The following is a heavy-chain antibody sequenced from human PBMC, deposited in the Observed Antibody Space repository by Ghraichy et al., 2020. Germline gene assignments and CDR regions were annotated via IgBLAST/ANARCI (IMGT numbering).Heavy chain of an antibody. CDR1: GYTFTSYG. CDR2: ISAYNGNT. V-gene: IGHV1-18*01. CDR3: ARYSSSWYLLGKYYFDY. Sequence: ASVKVSCKASGYTFTSYGISWVRQAPGQGLEWMGWISAYNGNTNYAQKLQGRVTMTTDTSTSTAYMELRSLRSDDTAVYYCARYSSSWYLLGKYYFDYWGQGTLVTVSS. J-gene: IGHJ4*02. D-gene: IGHD6-13*01.